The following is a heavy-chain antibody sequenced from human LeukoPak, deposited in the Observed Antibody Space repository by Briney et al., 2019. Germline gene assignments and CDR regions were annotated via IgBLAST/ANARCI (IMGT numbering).Heavy chain of an antibody. CDR1: GGSISSYY. Sequence: SETLCLTCTDSGGSISSYYWNWIRQPPGKGLEWIGYIYYSGSTNYSPSLKSRVTISVDTTKNQFSLSQSSMTAADTAVYYCAKLISCTTSCYFDFRGQGNLVTVST. D-gene: IGHD2-2*01. CDR2: IYYSGST. CDR3: AKLISCTTSCYFDF. J-gene: IGHJ4*02. V-gene: IGHV4-59*08.